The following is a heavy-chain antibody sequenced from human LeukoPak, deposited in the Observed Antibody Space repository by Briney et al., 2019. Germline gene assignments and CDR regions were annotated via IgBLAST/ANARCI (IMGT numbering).Heavy chain of an antibody. CDR3: ARSGPYQLPPRPIDY. J-gene: IGHJ4*02. D-gene: IGHD2-2*01. V-gene: IGHV3-7*01. CDR1: GFTFSNYW. CDR2: IDQDGSKK. Sequence: GGSLRLSCAASGFTFSNYWMSWARQAPGRGLEWVANIDQDGSKKYYVDSAKGRFTISRDNPKNSLNLQMNSLRAEDTAVYFCARSGPYQLPPRPIDYWGQGTLVTVSS.